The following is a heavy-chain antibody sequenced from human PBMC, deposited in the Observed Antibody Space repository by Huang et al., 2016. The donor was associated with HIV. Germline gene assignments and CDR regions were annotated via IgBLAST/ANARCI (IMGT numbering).Heavy chain of an antibody. J-gene: IGHJ5*02. CDR3: AKPGMYFNWFDA. Sequence: QITLKDSGPTVVKPTGTLTLTCSFCGFPLSTSGVGVAWFRQVPRKGLELLALLPWDAYKRNAPLLENRLTITKDTSNNQVVISMTNMDPADTGTYYCAKPGMYFNWFDAWGQGALVTVSS. CDR1: GFPLSTSGVG. CDR2: LPWDAYK. V-gene: IGHV2-5*05. D-gene: IGHD2-8*01.